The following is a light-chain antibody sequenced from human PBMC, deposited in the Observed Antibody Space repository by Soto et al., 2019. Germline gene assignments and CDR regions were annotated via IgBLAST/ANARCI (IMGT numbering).Light chain of an antibody. V-gene: IGKV1-39*01. Sequence: DSQMTQSPYSLSAAVGDRVTITCRASQNINTYLNWYQQKPGKAPKLLIFDAASLLSGVPSRFSCIGSRTDVTLTITSLQPEDFATYYCQQTSSAPFTFGPGTKVDIK. J-gene: IGKJ3*01. CDR3: QQTSSAPFT. CDR1: QNINTY. CDR2: DAA.